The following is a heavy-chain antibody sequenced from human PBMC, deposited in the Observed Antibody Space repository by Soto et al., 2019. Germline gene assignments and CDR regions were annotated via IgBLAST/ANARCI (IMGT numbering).Heavy chain of an antibody. Sequence: QVQLVESGGGVVQPGRSLRLSCAASGLTFSRDAMHWVRQAPGKGLEWVAVITYDGLDKFKWYAESVEGRFTISRDNDKSMLYREMNSLRLEDTAVYYCVKDRGGCWTFDSWGQGTLVTVSS. J-gene: IGHJ4*02. CDR1: GLTFSRDA. D-gene: IGHD2-15*01. CDR3: VKDRGGCWTFDS. V-gene: IGHV3-30*04. CDR2: ITYDGLDKFK.